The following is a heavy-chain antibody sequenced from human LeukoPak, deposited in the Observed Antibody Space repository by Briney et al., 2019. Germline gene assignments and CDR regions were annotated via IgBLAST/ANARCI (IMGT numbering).Heavy chain of an antibody. CDR3: ARNLWFGESGDAFDM. V-gene: IGHV1-2*02. D-gene: IGHD3-10*01. CDR1: GYSFTGHY. CDR2: INPKSGGT. Sequence: ASVKVSCKASGYSFTGHYMHWVRQAPGQGLEWMGWINPKSGGTNYAQKFQGRVTMTRDTSISTAYMDMSSLRSDDTAVYYCARNLWFGESGDAFDMWGQGTIVTVSS. J-gene: IGHJ3*02.